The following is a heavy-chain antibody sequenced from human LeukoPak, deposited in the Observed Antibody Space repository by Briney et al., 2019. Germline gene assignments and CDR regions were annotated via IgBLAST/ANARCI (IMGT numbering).Heavy chain of an antibody. D-gene: IGHD6-13*01. Sequence: PSETLSLTCAVYGGSFSGYYWSWIRQPPGKGLEWIGEIYHSGSTNYNPSLKSRVTISVDKSKNQFSLKLSSVTAADTAVYYCARDPFSSSHDYWGQGTLVTVSS. J-gene: IGHJ4*02. CDR2: IYHSGST. CDR1: GGSFSGYY. CDR3: ARDPFSSSHDY. V-gene: IGHV4-34*01.